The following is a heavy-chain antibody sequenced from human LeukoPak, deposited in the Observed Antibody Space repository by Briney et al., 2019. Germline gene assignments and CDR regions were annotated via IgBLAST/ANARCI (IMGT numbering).Heavy chain of an antibody. CDR1: GGSISSYY. CDR2: IYYSGST. CDR3: ARGVVVAATHFGWFDP. J-gene: IGHJ5*02. D-gene: IGHD2-15*01. V-gene: IGHV4-59*01. Sequence: KPSETLSLTCTVSGGSISSYYLSWIRQPPGKGLEWIGYIYYSGSTNYNPSLKSRVTISVDTSKNQFSLKLSSVTAADTAVYYCARGVVVAATHFGWFDPWGQGTLVTVSS.